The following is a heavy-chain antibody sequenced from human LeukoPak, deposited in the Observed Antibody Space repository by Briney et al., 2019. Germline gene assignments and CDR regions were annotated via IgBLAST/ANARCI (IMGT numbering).Heavy chain of an antibody. CDR2: IYYSGST. Sequence: PSETLSLTCTVSGGSISSSSYYWGWIRQPQGKGLEWIGSIYYSGSTYYNPSLKSRVTISVDTSKNQFSLKLSSVTAADTAVYYCARRVSIFGVVTFDYWGQGTLVTVSS. J-gene: IGHJ4*02. CDR3: ARRVSIFGVVTFDY. CDR1: GGSISSSSYY. D-gene: IGHD3-3*01. V-gene: IGHV4-39*01.